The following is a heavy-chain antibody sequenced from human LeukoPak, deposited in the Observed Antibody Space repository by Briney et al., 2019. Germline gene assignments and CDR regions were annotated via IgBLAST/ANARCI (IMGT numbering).Heavy chain of an antibody. Sequence: PGGSLRLSCAASGFIFSSYWMHWVRQAPGKGLVWVSRINSDGSSTRYADSVKGRFTISRDNAKNTLYLQMNSLRAEDTAVYYCARQGMVGATDYWGQGTLVTVSS. CDR2: INSDGSST. D-gene: IGHD1-26*01. CDR3: ARQGMVGATDY. CDR1: GFIFSSYW. V-gene: IGHV3-74*01. J-gene: IGHJ4*02.